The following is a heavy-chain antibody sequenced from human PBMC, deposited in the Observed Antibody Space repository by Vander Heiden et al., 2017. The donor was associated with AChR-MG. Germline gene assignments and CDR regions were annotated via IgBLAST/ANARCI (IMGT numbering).Heavy chain of an antibody. V-gene: IGHV1-3*01. CDR1: GYTFPSYA. CDR3: ARDMREGDAFDI. J-gene: IGHJ3*02. CDR2: INAGNGNT. D-gene: IGHD2-2*01. Sequence: QVQLVQSGAEVKKPGASVKVSCKASGYTFPSYAMHWVRQAPGQRLEWMGWINAGNGNTKYSQKFQGRVTITRDTSASTAYMELSSLRSEDTAVYYCARDMREGDAFDIWGQGTMVTVSS.